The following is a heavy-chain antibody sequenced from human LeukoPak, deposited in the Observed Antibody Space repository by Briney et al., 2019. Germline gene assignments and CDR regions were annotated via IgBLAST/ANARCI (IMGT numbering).Heavy chain of an antibody. CDR3: ARISGYLTY. CDR1: GGSIIGYY. CDR2: IYYSVST. V-gene: IGHV4-59*01. J-gene: IGHJ4*02. D-gene: IGHD3-22*01. Sequence: SETLSLTCTVSGGSIIGYYWSWLRQSPGKGLEWIGYIYYSVSTNYNPSLKSRFIISVDTSKNQFSVKLSSVTAADTAIYYCARISGYLTYWGQGTLVTVSS.